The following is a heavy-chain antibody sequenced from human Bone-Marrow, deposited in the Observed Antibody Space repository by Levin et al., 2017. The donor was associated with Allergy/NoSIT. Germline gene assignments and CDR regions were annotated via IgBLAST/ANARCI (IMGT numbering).Heavy chain of an antibody. Sequence: GESLKISCEGSGFAFSNYWMTWVRQAPGKGLEWVASIRQGGSEDFYVDSVRGRFTISRSDAKTSVDLQLNSLRAEDTAVYYCARLVIYRGSGWFDYWGQGTLVTVSS. J-gene: IGHJ4*02. V-gene: IGHV3-7*01. CDR3: ARLVIYRGSGWFDY. D-gene: IGHD6-19*01. CDR1: GFAFSNYW. CDR2: IRQGGSED.